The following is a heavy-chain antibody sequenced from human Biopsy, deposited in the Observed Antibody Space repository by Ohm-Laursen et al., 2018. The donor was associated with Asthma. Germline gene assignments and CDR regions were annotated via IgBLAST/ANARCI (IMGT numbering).Heavy chain of an antibody. CDR2: IYYIGST. CDR1: CGSLSSGAFY. D-gene: IGHD3-16*01. V-gene: IGHV4-30-4*01. J-gene: IGHJ4*02. CDR3: ARRGGLERYFDY. Sequence: SQTLSLTCAVSCGSLSSGAFYWRLGRQPPGKGLGWIWYIYYIGSTYSNPSLKSRVAISLDTSKNQFSLKLSSVTAADTAAYFCARRGGLERYFDYWGQGTLVTVSS.